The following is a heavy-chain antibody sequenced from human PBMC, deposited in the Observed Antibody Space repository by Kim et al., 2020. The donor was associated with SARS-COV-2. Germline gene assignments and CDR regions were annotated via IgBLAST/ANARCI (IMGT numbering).Heavy chain of an antibody. J-gene: IGHJ4*02. V-gene: IGHV4-59*13. CDR3: ARVPPRGSLGYYFDY. CDR2: IYYSGST. CDR1: GGSISSYY. Sequence: SETLSLTCTVSGGSISSYYWSWIRQPPGKGLEWIGYIYYSGSTNYNPSLKSRVTISVDTSKNQFSLKLSSVTAADTAVYYCARVPPRGSLGYYFDYWGQGTLVTVSS. D-gene: IGHD6-13*01.